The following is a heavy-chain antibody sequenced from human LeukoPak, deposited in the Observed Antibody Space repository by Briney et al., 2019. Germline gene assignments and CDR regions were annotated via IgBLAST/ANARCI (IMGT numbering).Heavy chain of an antibody. CDR1: GYSFTSYG. J-gene: IGHJ6*02. V-gene: IGHV1-18*01. D-gene: IGHD2-2*01. CDR2: ISAYNGNT. Sequence: ASVKVSCKASGYSFTSYGITWVRQAPGQGLEWMGWISAYNGNTNYAQRLQGRVTMTTDTSTSTAYMELRSLTSDDTAVYYCARFQRPPVVPAARDYYYGMDVWGQGTTVTVSS. CDR3: ARFQRPPVVPAARDYYYGMDV.